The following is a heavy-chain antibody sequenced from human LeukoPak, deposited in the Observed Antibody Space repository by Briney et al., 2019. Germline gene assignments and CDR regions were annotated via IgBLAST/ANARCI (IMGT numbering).Heavy chain of an antibody. CDR3: ARDLRYYDSSGPFDY. Sequence: SETLSLTCAVSGGSISSSNWWSWVRQPPGKGLEWIGEIYHSGSTNYNPSLKSRVTISVDKSKNQFSLKLSSVTAADTAVYYCARDLRYYDSSGPFDYWGQGTLVTVSS. V-gene: IGHV4-4*02. J-gene: IGHJ4*02. D-gene: IGHD3-22*01. CDR2: IYHSGST. CDR1: GGSISSSNW.